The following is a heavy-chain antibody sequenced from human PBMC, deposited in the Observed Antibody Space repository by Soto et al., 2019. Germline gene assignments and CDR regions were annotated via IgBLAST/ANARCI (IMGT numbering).Heavy chain of an antibody. CDR2: IYYSGST. V-gene: IGHV4-30-4*01. D-gene: IGHD3-22*01. CDR3: ARAFYDSSGNYGMDV. CDR1: GCSISSGDYY. Sequence: SETLSLTCPVSGCSISSGDYYWSWIRQPPGKGLEWIGYIYYSGSTYYNPSLKSRVTISVDTSKNQFSLKLSSVTAADTAVYYCARAFYDSSGNYGMDVWGQGTTVTVSS. J-gene: IGHJ6*02.